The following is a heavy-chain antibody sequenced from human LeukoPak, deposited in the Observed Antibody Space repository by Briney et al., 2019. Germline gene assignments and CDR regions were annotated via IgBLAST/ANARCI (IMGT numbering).Heavy chain of an antibody. V-gene: IGHV3-23*01. CDR3: AKDRQRISVWYFQH. D-gene: IGHD6-25*01. J-gene: IGHJ1*01. CDR2: ISGSGGST. Sequence: GGSLRLSCAASTFTFSSYNMNWVRQAPGKGLEWVSAISGSGGSTYYADSVKGRFTISRDNSKNTLYLQMNSLRAEDTAVYYCAKDRQRISVWYFQHWGQGTLVTVSS. CDR1: TFTFSSYN.